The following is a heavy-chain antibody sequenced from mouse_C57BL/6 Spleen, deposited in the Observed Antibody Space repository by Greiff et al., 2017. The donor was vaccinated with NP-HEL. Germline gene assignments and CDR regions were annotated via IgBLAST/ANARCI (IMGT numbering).Heavy chain of an antibody. CDR2: INPYNGGT. J-gene: IGHJ4*01. CDR1: GYTFTDYY. D-gene: IGHD3-3*01. V-gene: IGHV1-19*01. Sequence: EVKVVESGPVLVKPGASVKMSCKASGYTFTDYYMNWVKQSHGKSLEWIGVINPYNGGTSYNQKFKGKATLTVDKSSSTAYMELNSLTSEDSAVYYCARGDRDAMDYWGQGTSVTVSS. CDR3: ARGDRDAMDY.